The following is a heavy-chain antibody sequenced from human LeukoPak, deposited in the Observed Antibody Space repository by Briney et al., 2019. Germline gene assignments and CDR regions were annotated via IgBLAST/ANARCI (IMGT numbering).Heavy chain of an antibody. Sequence: ASVTVSYMPCGYTFTSYYMHWVRQAPGQGLEWMGIINPSGGSTSYAQKFQGRVIMTRDMSTSTVYMELSSLRSEDTAVYYCARDQPQYGDYVTPLDYWGQGTLVTGSS. J-gene: IGHJ4*02. CDR2: INPSGGST. CDR3: ARDQPQYGDYVTPLDY. V-gene: IGHV1-46*01. CDR1: GYTFTSYY. D-gene: IGHD4-17*01.